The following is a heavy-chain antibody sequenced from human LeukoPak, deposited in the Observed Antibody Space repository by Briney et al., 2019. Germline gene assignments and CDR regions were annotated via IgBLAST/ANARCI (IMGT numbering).Heavy chain of an antibody. V-gene: IGHV1-46*01. Sequence: GASVKVSCKASSYTFTTYCIYWVRQAPGQGLEWMGIIDPSGGSTTYAQNFQGRVTMTRDTSTSTVYMVLSSLESEDTAVYYCARARPANLDYWGQGTLVTVSS. CDR3: ARARPANLDY. CDR1: SYTFTTYC. CDR2: IDPSGGST. J-gene: IGHJ4*02.